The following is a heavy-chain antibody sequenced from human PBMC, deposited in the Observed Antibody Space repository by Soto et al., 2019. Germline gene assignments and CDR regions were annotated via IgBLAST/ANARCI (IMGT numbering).Heavy chain of an antibody. J-gene: IGHJ4*02. D-gene: IGHD6-6*01. Sequence: QVPLVESGGGVVQPGRSLRLSCAASGFSFSNYAMQWVRQAPGKGLEWVAVISYDGSNKYYADSVKGRFTISRDNSKNTMYLQMDSLRAEDTAVYYCARSTIVAPPSNWGQGTLVTVSS. CDR1: GFSFSNYA. CDR2: ISYDGSNK. CDR3: ARSTIVAPPSN. V-gene: IGHV3-30*14.